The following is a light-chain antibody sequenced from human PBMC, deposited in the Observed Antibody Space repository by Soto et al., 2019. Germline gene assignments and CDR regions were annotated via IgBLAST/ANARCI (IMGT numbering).Light chain of an antibody. CDR1: SGHNNYI. CDR2: IEGSGSF. Sequence: QLVLTQSSSASASLGSSVKLTCTLSSGHNNYIIAWHQQQPGKAPRYLMKIEGSGSFNKGSGVPDRFSGYRSGTDRYLTISNVQFDDEADYYCETWDSNAWVFGGGTKLIVL. CDR3: ETWDSNAWV. V-gene: IGLV4-60*02. J-gene: IGLJ3*02.